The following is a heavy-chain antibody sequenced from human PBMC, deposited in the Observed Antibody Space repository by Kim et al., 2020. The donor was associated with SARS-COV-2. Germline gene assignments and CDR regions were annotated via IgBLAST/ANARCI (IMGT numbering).Heavy chain of an antibody. V-gene: IGHV1-69*01. D-gene: IGHD3-22*01. CDR3: ARAIYYDSSGYYDY. Sequence: AQKFQGRGTITADESTSTAYMELSSLRSEDTAVYYCARAIYYDSSGYYDYWGQGTLVTVSS. J-gene: IGHJ4*02.